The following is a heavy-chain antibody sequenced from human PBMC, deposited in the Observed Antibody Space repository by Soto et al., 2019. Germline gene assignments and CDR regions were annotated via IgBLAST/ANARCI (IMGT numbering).Heavy chain of an antibody. CDR2: VSAYIGTT. CDR1: GYTFTSYG. V-gene: IGHV1-18*01. CDR3: ARDRTMVRGVSYYHYGMDV. D-gene: IGHD3-10*01. J-gene: IGHJ6*02. Sequence: ASVKVSCKASGYTFTSYGISWVRQAPGQGPEWVGWVSAYIGTTYYAQKLQGRVTMTEDTSTNTAYMELRSRRSDDTAVYYCARDRTMVRGVSYYHYGMDVWGQGTTVTVSS.